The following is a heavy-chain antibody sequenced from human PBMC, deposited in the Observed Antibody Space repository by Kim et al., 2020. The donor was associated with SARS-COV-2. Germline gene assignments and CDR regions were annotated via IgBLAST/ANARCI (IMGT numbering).Heavy chain of an antibody. V-gene: IGHV3-48*04. CDR2: ISSSSSTI. CDR1: GFTFSSYS. J-gene: IGHJ1*01. D-gene: IGHD2-15*01. Sequence: GGSLRLSCAASGFTFSSYSMNWVRQAPGKGLEWVSYISSSSSTIYYADSVKGRFTISRDNAKNSLYLQMNSLRAEDTAVYYCARGGDCSGGSCYSGSEYFQHWGQGTLVTVSS. CDR3: ARGGDCSGGSCYSGSEYFQH.